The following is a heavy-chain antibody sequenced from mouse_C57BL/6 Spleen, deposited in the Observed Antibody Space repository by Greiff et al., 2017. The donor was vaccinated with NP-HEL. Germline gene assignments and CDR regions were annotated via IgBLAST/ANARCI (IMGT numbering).Heavy chain of an antibody. CDR1: GFSLTSYG. D-gene: IGHD2-1*01. CDR2: IWSGGST. CDR3: ARNWNYGNSSCYFDV. V-gene: IGHV2-2*01. Sequence: VKLVESGPGLVQPSQSLSITCTVSGFSLTSYGVHWVRQSPGKGLEWLGVIWSGGSTDYNAAFISRLSISKDNSKSQVFFKMNSLQADDTAIYYCARNWNYGNSSCYFDVWGTGTTVTVSS. J-gene: IGHJ1*03.